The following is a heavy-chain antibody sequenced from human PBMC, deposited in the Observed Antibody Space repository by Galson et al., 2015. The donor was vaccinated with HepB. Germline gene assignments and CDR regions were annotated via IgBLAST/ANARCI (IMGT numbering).Heavy chain of an antibody. D-gene: IGHD1-26*01. Sequence: SVKVSCKASGGTFTSYSISWVRQAPGQGLEWMGRIIPILDIANYAQKFQGRVTITADKSTTTAYMELSSLKSADTAVYYCARAGLVGATMNVAYFDYWGQGILVTVSS. J-gene: IGHJ4*02. V-gene: IGHV1-69*02. CDR1: GGTFTSYS. CDR2: IIPILDIA. CDR3: ARAGLVGATMNVAYFDY.